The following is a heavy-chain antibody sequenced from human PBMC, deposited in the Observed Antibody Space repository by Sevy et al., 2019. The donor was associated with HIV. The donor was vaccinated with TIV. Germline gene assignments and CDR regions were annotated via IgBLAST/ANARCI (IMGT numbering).Heavy chain of an antibody. V-gene: IGHV4-59*01. Sequence: SETLSLTCTVSGGSISSYYWSWIRQPPGKGLEWIGDIYYSGSTNYNPSLKSRVTISVDTSKNQFSLKLSSVTAADTAVYYCARRGSGSYYANFDYWGQGTLVTVSS. CDR3: ARRGSGSYYANFDY. D-gene: IGHD3-10*01. CDR2: IYYSGST. J-gene: IGHJ4*02. CDR1: GGSISSYY.